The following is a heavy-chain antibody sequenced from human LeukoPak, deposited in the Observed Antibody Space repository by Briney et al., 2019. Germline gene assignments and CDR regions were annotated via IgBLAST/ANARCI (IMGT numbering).Heavy chain of an antibody. CDR3: ATRYYYDSSDDY. Sequence: PGGSLRLSCAASGFTFSSYSMNWVRQAPGKGLEWVSSISSSSSYTYYADSVKGRFTISRDNAKNSLYLQMNSLRAEDTAVYYCATRYYYDSSDDYWGQGTLVTVSS. J-gene: IGHJ4*02. D-gene: IGHD3-22*01. CDR1: GFTFSSYS. V-gene: IGHV3-21*01. CDR2: ISSSSSYT.